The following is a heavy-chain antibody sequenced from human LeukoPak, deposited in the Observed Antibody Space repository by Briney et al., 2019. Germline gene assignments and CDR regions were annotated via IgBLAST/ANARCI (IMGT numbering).Heavy chain of an antibody. J-gene: IGHJ4*02. Sequence: PSETLSLTCTVSGGSISSSSYYWGWIRQSPGKGLEWIGSIYYSGSTYYNPSLKSRVTISVDTSKNQFSLKLSSVTAADTAVYYCARHQDYDSSGYFPFFDYWGQGTLVTVSS. CDR3: ARHQDYDSSGYFPFFDY. CDR2: IYYSGST. D-gene: IGHD3-22*01. CDR1: GGSISSSSYY. V-gene: IGHV4-39*01.